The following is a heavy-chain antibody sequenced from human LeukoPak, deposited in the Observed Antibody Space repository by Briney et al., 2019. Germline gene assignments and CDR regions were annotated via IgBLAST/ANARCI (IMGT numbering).Heavy chain of an antibody. CDR3: ARGTLRRLNWFDP. V-gene: IGHV1-3*01. CDR1: GYTFTIYA. J-gene: IGHJ5*02. D-gene: IGHD3-10*01. CDR2: INAGNGNT. Sequence: ASVKVSCKASGYTFTIYAMHWVRQAPGQRLEWMGWINAGNGNTKYSQKFQGRVTITRDTSASTAYMELSSLRSEDTAVYYCARGTLRRLNWFDPWGQGTLVTVSS.